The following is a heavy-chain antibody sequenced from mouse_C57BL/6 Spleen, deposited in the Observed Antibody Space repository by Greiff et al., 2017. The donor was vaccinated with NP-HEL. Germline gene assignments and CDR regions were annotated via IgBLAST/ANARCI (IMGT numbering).Heavy chain of an antibody. CDR1: GYTFTDYY. CDR3: AATAYYFDY. D-gene: IGHD1-2*01. J-gene: IGHJ2*01. CDR2: INPNNGGT. V-gene: IGHV1-26*01. Sequence: EVQLQQSGPELVKPGASVKISCKASGYTFTDYYMNWVKQSHGKSLEWIGDINPNNGGTSYNQKFKGKATLTVDKSSSTAYMELRSPTSEDSAVYYCAATAYYFDYWGQGTTLTVSS.